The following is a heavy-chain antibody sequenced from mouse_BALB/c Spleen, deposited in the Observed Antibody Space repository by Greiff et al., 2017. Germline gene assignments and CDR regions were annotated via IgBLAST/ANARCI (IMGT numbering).Heavy chain of an antibody. CDR2: INSNGGST. D-gene: IGHD1-1*01. V-gene: IGHV5-6-2*01. CDR3: ARHGYYGSSYVFDY. CDR1: GFTFSSYY. J-gene: IGHJ2*01. Sequence: EVMLVESGGGLVKLGGSLKLSCAASGFTFSSYYMSWVRQTPEKRLELVAAINSNGGSTYYPDTVKGRFTISRDNAKNTLYLQMSSLKSEDTALYYCARHGYYGSSYVFDYWGQGTTRTGAS.